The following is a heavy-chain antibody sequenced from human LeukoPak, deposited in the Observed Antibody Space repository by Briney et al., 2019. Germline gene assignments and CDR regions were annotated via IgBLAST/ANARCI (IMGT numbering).Heavy chain of an antibody. CDR1: GGSISSYH. CDR2: IYYSGST. V-gene: IGHV4-59*01. D-gene: IGHD3-16*01. CDR3: ARGAGYFDY. J-gene: IGHJ4*02. Sequence: SETLSFTCTVSGGSISSYHWSWIRQPPGKGLEWIGYIYYSGSTNYNPSLKSRVTISVDTSKNQFSLKLSSVTAADTAVYYCARGAGYFDYWGQGTLVTVSS.